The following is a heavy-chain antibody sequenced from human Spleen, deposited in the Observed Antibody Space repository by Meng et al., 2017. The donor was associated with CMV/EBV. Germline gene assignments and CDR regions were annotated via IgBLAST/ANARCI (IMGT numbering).Heavy chain of an antibody. Sequence: GESLKISCLASGFTFTSYAMNWVRQAPGKGLEWVANKKQDGSEKYYVDSVKSRFTISRDNAKNSLYLQMSSLRAEDTAVYYCARESGITGTTGVDYWGQGTLVTVSS. CDR3: ARESGITGTTGVDY. CDR1: GFTFTSYA. CDR2: KKQDGSEK. J-gene: IGHJ4*02. D-gene: IGHD1-7*01. V-gene: IGHV3-7*01.